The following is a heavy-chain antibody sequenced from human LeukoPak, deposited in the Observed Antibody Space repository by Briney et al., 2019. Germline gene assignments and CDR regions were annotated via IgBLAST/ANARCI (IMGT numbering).Heavy chain of an antibody. V-gene: IGHV3-30-3*01. D-gene: IGHD1-1*01. CDR3: ARDHDPVPPEPYFDY. Sequence: GGSLRLSCAASGFTFSSYAMHWVRQAPGKGLEWVAVISYDGSNKYYADSVKGRFTISRDNSKNTLYLQMNSLSAEDTAVYYCARDHDPVPPEPYFDYWGQGTLVTVAS. CDR1: GFTFSSYA. J-gene: IGHJ4*02. CDR2: ISYDGSNK.